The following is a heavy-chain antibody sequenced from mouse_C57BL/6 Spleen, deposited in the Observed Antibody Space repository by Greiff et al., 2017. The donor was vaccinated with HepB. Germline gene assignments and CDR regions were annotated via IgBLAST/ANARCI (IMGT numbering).Heavy chain of an antibody. CDR2: IYPGDGDT. CDR3: ADGYSFAY. Sequence: VQLQQSGPELVKPGASVKISCKASGYAFSSSWMNWVKQRPGKGLEWIGRIYPGDGDTNYNGKFKGKATLTADKSSSTAYMQLSSLTSEDSAVYFCADGYSFAYWGQETLVTVSA. J-gene: IGHJ3*01. D-gene: IGHD2-3*01. CDR1: GYAFSSSW. V-gene: IGHV1-82*01.